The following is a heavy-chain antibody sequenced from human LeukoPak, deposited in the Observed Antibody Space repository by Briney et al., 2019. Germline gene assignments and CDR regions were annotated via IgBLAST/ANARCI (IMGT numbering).Heavy chain of an antibody. CDR1: GGSISSGSYY. D-gene: IGHD1-26*01. V-gene: IGHV4-61*02. Sequence: SETLSLTCTVSGGSISSGSYYWSWIRQPAGTGLEWIGRIYTSGSTNYNPSLKSRVTISVDTSKNQFSLKLSSVTAADTAVYYCARGPVGAAPVDWGQGTLVTVSS. J-gene: IGHJ4*02. CDR2: IYTSGST. CDR3: ARGPVGAAPVD.